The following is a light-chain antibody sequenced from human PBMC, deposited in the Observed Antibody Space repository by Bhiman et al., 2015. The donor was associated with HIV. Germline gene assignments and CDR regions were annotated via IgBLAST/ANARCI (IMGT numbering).Light chain of an antibody. CDR2: YST. CDR3: GTWDSSLSAEV. CDR1: KIAYKS. J-gene: IGLJ3*02. V-gene: IGLV3-21*04. Sequence: SYVLTQPPSLSVAPGQTARITCGGDKIAYKSVHWYQRRPGQAPVLVIYYSTDRPLGISDRFSGSKSGTSATLGITGLQTGDEADYYCGTWDSSLSAEVFGGGTKLTVL.